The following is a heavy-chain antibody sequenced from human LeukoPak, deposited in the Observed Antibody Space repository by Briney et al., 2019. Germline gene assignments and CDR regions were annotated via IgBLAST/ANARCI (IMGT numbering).Heavy chain of an antibody. CDR3: TRLLNNDNAGDPDTFDI. Sequence: SETLSLTCSVSGDSISRHYWSWIRQPPGKGLEWIGYISYSGNTRYNPSFQSRVTISMEMSKTHFSLKLTSVTAADTAAYYCTRLLNNDNAGDPDTFDIWGPGTMVTVSS. CDR1: GDSISRHY. D-gene: IGHD4-17*01. J-gene: IGHJ3*02. V-gene: IGHV4-59*08. CDR2: ISYSGNT.